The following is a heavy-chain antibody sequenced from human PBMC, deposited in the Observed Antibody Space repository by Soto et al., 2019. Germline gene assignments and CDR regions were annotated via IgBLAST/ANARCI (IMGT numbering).Heavy chain of an antibody. J-gene: IGHJ3*02. CDR3: ARGGGSGWYNDAFDI. Sequence: LSLTFAVSGGSISSSNWWSWVRHPPGKGLEWIGEIYHSGSTNYNPSLKSRVTISVDKSKNHFSLKLSSVTAADTAVYYCARGGGSGWYNDAFDIWVQGTIFTVS. D-gene: IGHD6-19*01. V-gene: IGHV4-4*02. CDR2: IYHSGST. CDR1: GGSISSSNW.